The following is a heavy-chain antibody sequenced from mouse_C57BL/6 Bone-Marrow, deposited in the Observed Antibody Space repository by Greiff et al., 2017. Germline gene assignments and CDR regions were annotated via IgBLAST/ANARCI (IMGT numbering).Heavy chain of an antibody. CDR3: ARSSRTVPFAY. CDR1: GYTFTSYW. D-gene: IGHD1-1*01. J-gene: IGHJ3*01. V-gene: IGHV1-61*01. Sequence: VKLQESGAELVRPGSSVKLSCKASGYTFTSYWMDWVKQRPGQGLEWIGNIYPSDSETHYNQKFKDKATLTVDKSSSTAYMQLSSLTSEDSAVYYCARSSRTVPFAYWGQGTLVTVSA. CDR2: IYPSDSET.